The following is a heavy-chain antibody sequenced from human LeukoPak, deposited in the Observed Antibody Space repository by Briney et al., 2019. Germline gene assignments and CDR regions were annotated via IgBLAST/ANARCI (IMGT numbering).Heavy chain of an antibody. D-gene: IGHD2-15*01. V-gene: IGHV3-33*05. J-gene: IGHJ4*02. CDR2: IQFDGNKV. CDR3: ARPHCGGGSCYLDY. Sequence: GGSLRLSCEASGFTLSSYAMHWVRQGPGKGLEWVAYIQFDGNKVYYGDSVKGRFTISRDNSKNTLYLQMNNLRVEDAAVYYCARPHCGGGSCYLDYWGQGTLVTVSS. CDR1: GFTLSSYA.